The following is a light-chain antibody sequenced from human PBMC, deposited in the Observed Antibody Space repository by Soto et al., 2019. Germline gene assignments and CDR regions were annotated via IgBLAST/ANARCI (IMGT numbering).Light chain of an antibody. J-gene: IGKJ4*01. Sequence: EIVLTQSPATQSLSPGEGATLSCRASQSVSSYLAWYQQKPGQAPRLLIYDASNSATGTPARFSGSGSGTDFTLTISSLEPEDFAVYYCQQRSNWPLTFGGGTKVEIK. CDR3: QQRSNWPLT. CDR2: DAS. V-gene: IGKV3-11*01. CDR1: QSVSSY.